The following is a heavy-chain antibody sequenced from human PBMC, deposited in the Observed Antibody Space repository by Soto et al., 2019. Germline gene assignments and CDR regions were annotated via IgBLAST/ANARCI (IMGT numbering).Heavy chain of an antibody. D-gene: IGHD6-19*01. V-gene: IGHV1-3*01. Sequence: GASVKVSCKASGYTFTSYAMHWVRQAPGQRLEWMGWINAGNGNTKYSQKFQGRVTITRDTSASTAYMELGSLRSEDTAVYYCAREDSSGWYSFDYRGQGTLVTVSS. CDR2: INAGNGNT. CDR1: GYTFTSYA. CDR3: AREDSSGWYSFDY. J-gene: IGHJ4*02.